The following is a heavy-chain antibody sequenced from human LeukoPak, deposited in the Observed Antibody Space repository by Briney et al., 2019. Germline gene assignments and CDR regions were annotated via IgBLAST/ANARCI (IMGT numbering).Heavy chain of an antibody. V-gene: IGHV3-53*05. D-gene: IGHD6-19*01. CDR2: IYSGGST. CDR1: GFTVSSNY. Sequence: GGSLRLSCAASGFTVSSNYMSWVRQAPGKGLEWVSVIYSGGSTYYADSVKGRFTISRDNSKNTLYLQMNSLRAEDTAVYYCARDFPPSEAVADYWGQGTLVTVSS. J-gene: IGHJ4*02. CDR3: ARDFPPSEAVADY.